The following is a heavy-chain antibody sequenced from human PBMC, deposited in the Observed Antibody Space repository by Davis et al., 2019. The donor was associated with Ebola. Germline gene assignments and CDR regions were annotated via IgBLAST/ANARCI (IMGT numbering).Heavy chain of an antibody. Sequence: PSETLSLTCTVSGGSISSGGYYWGWIRQPPGKGLEWIGSIYHSGSTYYNPSLKSRVTISVDTSKNQFSLKLSSVTAADTAVYYCARDYLGKNWFDPWGQGTLVTVSS. CDR2: IYHSGST. D-gene: IGHD7-27*01. CDR3: ARDYLGKNWFDP. J-gene: IGHJ5*02. V-gene: IGHV4-39*07. CDR1: GGSISSGGYY.